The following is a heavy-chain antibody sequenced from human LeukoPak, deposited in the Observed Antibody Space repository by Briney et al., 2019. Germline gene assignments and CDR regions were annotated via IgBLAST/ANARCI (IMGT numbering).Heavy chain of an antibody. V-gene: IGHV3-7*01. CDR1: GFTFTSYA. Sequence: GGSLRLSCAASGFTFTSYAMHWVRQAPGKGLGWVANIKEDGRGKYYVDSVKGRFTISRDNAKNSLYLQMNSLRAEDAAVYYCARDGTYCSGSSCDEAEYFQDWGQGTLVTVSS. D-gene: IGHD2-2*01. CDR2: IKEDGRGK. CDR3: ARDGTYCSGSSCDEAEYFQD. J-gene: IGHJ1*01.